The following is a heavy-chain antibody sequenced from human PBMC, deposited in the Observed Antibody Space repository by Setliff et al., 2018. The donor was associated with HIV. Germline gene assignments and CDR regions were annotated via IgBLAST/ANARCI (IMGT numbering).Heavy chain of an antibody. CDR1: GGSISSGDYY. D-gene: IGHD1-1*01. Sequence: SETLSLTCTVSGGSISSGDYYWSWLRQPPGKGLEWIGYIYYSGSTYYNPSLKSRVTISLDTSNNQFSLRLTSETAPDTAVYYRASAGSGTRAPPRYWGQGTLVTVSS. V-gene: IGHV4-30-4*08. CDR3: ASAGSGTRAPPRY. CDR2: IYYSGST. J-gene: IGHJ4*02.